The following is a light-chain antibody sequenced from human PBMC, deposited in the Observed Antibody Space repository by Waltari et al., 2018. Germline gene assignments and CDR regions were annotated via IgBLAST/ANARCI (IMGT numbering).Light chain of an antibody. Sequence: NFMLTQPHSVSESPGKTVTISCTRSSGSIASNYVQWYQQRPGSAPTTVIYEDNQRPSGVPDRFSCSIDSSSNSASLTISGLKTEDEADYYCQSYDSSFVVFGGGTKLTVL. CDR3: QSYDSSFVV. CDR1: SGSIASNY. V-gene: IGLV6-57*03. J-gene: IGLJ2*01. CDR2: EDN.